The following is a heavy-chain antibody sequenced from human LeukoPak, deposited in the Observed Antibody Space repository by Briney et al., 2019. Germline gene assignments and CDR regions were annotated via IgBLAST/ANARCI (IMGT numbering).Heavy chain of an antibody. V-gene: IGHV4-39*02. Sequence: SETLSLTCTVSGGSISSSSYYWGWIRQPPGKGLEWIGSIYYSGSTFYNPSLKSRVTISVDTSKNQFSLKLSSVTAADTAVYYCARDGYCSGGSCGPVRYYYYYYGMDVWGQGTTVTVSS. CDR3: ARDGYCSGGSCGPVRYYYYYYGMDV. D-gene: IGHD2-15*01. CDR2: IYYSGST. J-gene: IGHJ6*02. CDR1: GGSISSSSYY.